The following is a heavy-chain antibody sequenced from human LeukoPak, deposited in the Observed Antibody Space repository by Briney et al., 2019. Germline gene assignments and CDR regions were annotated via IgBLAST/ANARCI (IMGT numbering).Heavy chain of an antibody. CDR1: GGSIRSSSYY. V-gene: IGHV4-39*01. Sequence: SETLSLTCTVSGGSIRSSSYYWGWIRQPPGKGLEWIGSMYYNGSTYYKLSHKSRITISVDTSKNQFSLKLSSVTAADTAVYYCGSSIDYWGQGTLVTVSS. CDR2: MYYNGST. CDR3: GSSIDY. D-gene: IGHD2-2*01. J-gene: IGHJ4*02.